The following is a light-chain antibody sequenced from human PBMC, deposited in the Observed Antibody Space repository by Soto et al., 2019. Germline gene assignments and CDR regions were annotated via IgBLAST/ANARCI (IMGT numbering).Light chain of an antibody. CDR1: SSDVGGYDH. CDR2: EVS. V-gene: IGLV2-14*01. Sequence: QSALPQPASVSGSPGQSITISCTGTSSDVGGYDHVSWYQLHPGKAPKLMVFEVSNRPSGVSFRFSGSKSGNTASLTISGLQAEDEADYFCSSYSISTAYLFGTGTKVTVL. J-gene: IGLJ1*01. CDR3: SSYSISTAYL.